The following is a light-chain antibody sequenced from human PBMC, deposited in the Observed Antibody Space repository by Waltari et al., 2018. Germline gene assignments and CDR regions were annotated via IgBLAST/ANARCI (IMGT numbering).Light chain of an antibody. Sequence: QSALAHPPSASGSPGQSIPLPCTGISRDIGGYKYVSLYQQHPGKAPKLLIFDVNNRPSGVSNRSSASKSGNTASLTISDLQAEDEADYYCSSYTTSSTLELFGGGTRLTVL. V-gene: IGLV2-14*01. J-gene: IGLJ3*02. CDR3: SSYTTSSTLEL. CDR2: DVN. CDR1: SRDIGGYKY.